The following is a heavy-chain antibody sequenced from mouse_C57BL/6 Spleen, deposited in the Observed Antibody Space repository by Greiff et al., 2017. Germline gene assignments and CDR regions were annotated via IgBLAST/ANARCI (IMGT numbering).Heavy chain of an antibody. J-gene: IGHJ2*01. D-gene: IGHD2-4*01. V-gene: IGHV1-55*01. CDR3: ARLKFGLRVFDY. CDR2: IYPGSGST. CDR1: GYTFTSYW. Sequence: QVQLKQPGAELVKPGASVKMSCKASGYTFTSYWITWVKQRPGQGLEWIGDIYPGSGSTNYNEKFKSKATLTVDTSSSTAYMQLSSLTSEDSAVYYCARLKFGLRVFDYWGQGTTLTVSS.